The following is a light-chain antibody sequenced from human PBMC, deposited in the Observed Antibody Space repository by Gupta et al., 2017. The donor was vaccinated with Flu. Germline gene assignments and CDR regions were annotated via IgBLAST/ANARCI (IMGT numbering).Light chain of an antibody. Sequence: SALTSPAPVAGAPGPSITISCTGTSSDVGGYNYVAWYQQHPGKAPKLMIYDVSNRPSGIPNRFFGSKSGNTASLTISGLQAEDEADYYCSSYTSSKTRVFGGGTKLTVL. V-gene: IGLV2-14*01. CDR3: SSYTSSKTRV. J-gene: IGLJ3*02. CDR2: DVS. CDR1: SSDVGGYNY.